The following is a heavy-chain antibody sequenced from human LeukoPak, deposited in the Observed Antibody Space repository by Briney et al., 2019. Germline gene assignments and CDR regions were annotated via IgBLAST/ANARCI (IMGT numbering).Heavy chain of an antibody. CDR3: ARDRMRLVTIFGADGMDV. J-gene: IGHJ6*02. CDR1: GFTFSRHG. V-gene: IGHV3-33*01. CDR2: IWYDGSNK. D-gene: IGHD3-3*01. Sequence: PGGSLRLSCAASGFTFSRHGMHWVRQAPGKGLEWVALIWYDGSNKYYADSVKGRFTISRDNSKNTLYLQMNSLRAEDTAVYYCARDRMRLVTIFGADGMDVWGQGTTVTVSS.